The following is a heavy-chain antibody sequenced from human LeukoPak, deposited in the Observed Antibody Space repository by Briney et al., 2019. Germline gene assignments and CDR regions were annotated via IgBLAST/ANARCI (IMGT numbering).Heavy chain of an antibody. Sequence: PGGALRHSCAASGFTFSCYRMNWVRQAPGKGLEGVSYISSGSGTIYYADSVKGRFTISRDNAKLSLYLQMTSLRAEDTAVYYCARALDYWGQGTLVTVSS. J-gene: IGHJ4*02. CDR1: GFTFSCYR. CDR2: ISSGSGTI. CDR3: ARALDY. V-gene: IGHV3-48*01.